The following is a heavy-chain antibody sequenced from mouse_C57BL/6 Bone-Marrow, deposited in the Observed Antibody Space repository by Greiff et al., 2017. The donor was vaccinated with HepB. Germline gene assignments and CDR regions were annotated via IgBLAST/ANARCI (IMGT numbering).Heavy chain of an antibody. CDR2: ISSGSSTI. CDR3: ARGAYYSDCYAMDY. J-gene: IGHJ4*01. D-gene: IGHD2-12*01. CDR1: GFTFSDYG. V-gene: IGHV5-17*01. Sequence: EVKVVESGGGLVKPGGSLKLSCAASGFTFSDYGMHWVRQAPEKGLEWVAYISSGSSTIYYADTVKGRFTISRDNAKNTLFLQMTSLRSEDTALYYFARGAYYSDCYAMDYWGQGTSVTVSS.